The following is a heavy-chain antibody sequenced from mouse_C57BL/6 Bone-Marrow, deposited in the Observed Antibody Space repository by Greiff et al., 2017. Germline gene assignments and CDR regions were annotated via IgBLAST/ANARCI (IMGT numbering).Heavy chain of an antibody. CDR3: ARVFDY. Sequence: EVQVVESGGDLVKPGGSLKLSCAASGFTFSSYGMSWVRQTPDQRLEWVATISSGGSYTYYPDSVKGRFTISRDNAKNTLYLQMSSLKSEDTAMYYCARVFDYWGQGTRVTVSA. CDR1: GFTFSSYG. J-gene: IGHJ3*01. V-gene: IGHV5-6*01. CDR2: ISSGGSYT.